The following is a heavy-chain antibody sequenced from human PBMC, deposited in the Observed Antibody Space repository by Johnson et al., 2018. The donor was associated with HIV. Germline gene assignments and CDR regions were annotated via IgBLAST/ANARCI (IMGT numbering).Heavy chain of an antibody. J-gene: IGHJ3*02. D-gene: IGHD6-13*01. CDR1: GFTFSDYY. CDR2: ISSSGSTI. CDR3: ARDRSGLILAAAVHDAFDI. V-gene: IGHV3-11*04. Sequence: QLVESGGGLVKPGGSLRLSCAASGFTFSDYYMSWIRQAPGKGLEWVSYISSSGSTIYYADSVKGRFTISRDNAKNSLYLQMNSLRAEDTAVYYCARDRSGLILAAAVHDAFDIWGQGTMVTVSS.